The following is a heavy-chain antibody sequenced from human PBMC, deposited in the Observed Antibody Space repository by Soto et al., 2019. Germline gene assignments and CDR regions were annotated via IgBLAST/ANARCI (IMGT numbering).Heavy chain of an antibody. CDR2: ISGSGGST. V-gene: IGHV3-23*01. Sequence: GGSLRLSCAASGFTFSSYSMSWVRQAPGKGLEWVSAISGSGGSTYYADSVKGRFTISRDNSKNTLYLQMNNLRAEDTAVYYCAKATYCSSTSCYVYWGQGTLVTVSS. CDR1: GFTFSSYS. D-gene: IGHD2-2*01. J-gene: IGHJ4*02. CDR3: AKATYCSSTSCYVY.